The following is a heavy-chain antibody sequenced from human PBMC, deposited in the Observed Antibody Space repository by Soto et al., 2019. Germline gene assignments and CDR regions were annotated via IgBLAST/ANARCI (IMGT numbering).Heavy chain of an antibody. V-gene: IGHV3-30-3*01. CDR2: ISYDGSNK. CDR1: GFTFSSYA. CDR3: ASGIAAQSDYSMDV. D-gene: IGHD6-13*01. J-gene: IGHJ6*02. Sequence: GESLKISCAASGFTFSSYAMHWVRQAPGRGLEWVAVISYDGSNKYHADSVKGRFTISRDNFKNTLYLQMNSLRAEDTAVYYCASGIAAQSDYSMDVWGQGTTVTVSS.